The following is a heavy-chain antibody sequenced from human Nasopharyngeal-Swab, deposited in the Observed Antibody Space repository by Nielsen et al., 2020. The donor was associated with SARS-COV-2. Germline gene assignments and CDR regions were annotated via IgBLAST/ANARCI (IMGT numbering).Heavy chain of an antibody. CDR3: AKDGDRDGYGDFCLDY. Sequence: GESLKISCAASGFPFSSYGMHWVRQAPGKGLEWVAFIRYDGSNKYYADSVKGRFTISRDNSKNTLYLQMNSLRAEDTAVYYCAKDGDRDGYGDFCLDYWGQGTLVTVSS. V-gene: IGHV3-30*02. CDR2: IRYDGSNK. CDR1: GFPFSSYG. J-gene: IGHJ4*02. D-gene: IGHD4-17*01.